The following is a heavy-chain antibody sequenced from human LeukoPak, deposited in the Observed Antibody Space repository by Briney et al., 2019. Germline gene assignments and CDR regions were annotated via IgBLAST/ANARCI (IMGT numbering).Heavy chain of an antibody. D-gene: IGHD6-19*01. CDR3: AKDPPHSSGPNSPCFEF. Sequence: ASVKVSCMASGYTFTTYGISWVRQAPGQGLEWMGWISPYNDNTEYAQKFQGRVTMTTDTSTSTVYMELRGLRPDDTAMYYCAKDPPHSSGPNSPCFEFWGQGALVTVSS. J-gene: IGHJ4*02. CDR1: GYTFTTYG. V-gene: IGHV1-18*01. CDR2: ISPYNDNT.